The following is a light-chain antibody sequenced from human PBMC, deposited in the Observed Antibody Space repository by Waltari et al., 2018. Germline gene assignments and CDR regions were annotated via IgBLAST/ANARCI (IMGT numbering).Light chain of an antibody. CDR1: QSVLYSSNNKNY. CDR3: HQYYNIPFT. Sequence: DIVMTQSPDSLAVSLGGRATINCKSSQSVLYSSNNKNYLAWYQQKPGQPPKLLIYWASTRESGVPDRLSGSGSGTDFTLTISSLQAEDVAVYYCHQYYNIPFTFGPGTKVDIK. V-gene: IGKV4-1*01. CDR2: WAS. J-gene: IGKJ3*01.